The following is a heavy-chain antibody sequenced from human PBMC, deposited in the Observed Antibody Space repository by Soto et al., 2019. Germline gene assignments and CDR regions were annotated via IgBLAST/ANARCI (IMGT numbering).Heavy chain of an antibody. D-gene: IGHD4-17*01. CDR1: GGTFSSYT. J-gene: IGHJ6*03. Sequence: SVKVSCKASGGTFSSYTISWVRQAPGQGLEWMGRIIPILGIANYAQKFQGRVTITADKSTSTAYVELSSLRSEDTAVYYCARDKSGDYYMDVWGKGTTVTVSS. CDR2: IIPILGIA. V-gene: IGHV1-69*04. CDR3: ARDKSGDYYMDV.